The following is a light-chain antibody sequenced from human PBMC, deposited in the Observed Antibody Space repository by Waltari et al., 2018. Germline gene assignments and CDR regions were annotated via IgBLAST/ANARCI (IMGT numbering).Light chain of an antibody. J-gene: IGLJ2*01. CDR2: DVS. Sequence: YQTHPGEAPKLIIYDVSSRPSGVFHRLSGCKSGNTPSLTIPGLQADDEAGYYCISYTTGSTRVLFGGGTKLTVL. V-gene: IGLV2-14*03. CDR3: ISYTTGSTRVL.